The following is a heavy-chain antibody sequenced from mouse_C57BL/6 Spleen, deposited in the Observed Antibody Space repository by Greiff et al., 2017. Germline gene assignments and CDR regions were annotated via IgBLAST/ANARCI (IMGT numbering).Heavy chain of an antibody. V-gene: IGHV1-15*01. J-gene: IGHJ1*03. Sequence: QVQLQQSGAELVRPGASVTLSCKASGYTFTDYEMHWVKQTPVHGLEWIGAIDPETGGTAYNQKFKGKAILTADKSSSTAYMELRSLTSEDSAVDYCTRWGMPYWYFDVWGTGTTVTVSS. CDR3: TRWGMPYWYFDV. CDR1: GYTFTDYE. CDR2: IDPETGGT.